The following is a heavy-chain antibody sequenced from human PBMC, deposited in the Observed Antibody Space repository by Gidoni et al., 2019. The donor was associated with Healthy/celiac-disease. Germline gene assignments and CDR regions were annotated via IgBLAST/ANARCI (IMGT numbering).Heavy chain of an antibody. D-gene: IGHD6-19*01. CDR2: ISYDGSNK. V-gene: IGHV3-30-3*01. CDR1: GFTFSSYA. J-gene: IGHJ4*02. Sequence: QVQLVESGGGVVQPGRSLRLSCAASGFTFSSYAMHWVRQAPGKGLEWVAVISYDGSNKYYADSVKGRFTISRDNSKNTLYLQMNSLRAEDTAVYYCARTAIGIAVAGTFDYWGQGTLVTVSS. CDR3: ARTAIGIAVAGTFDY.